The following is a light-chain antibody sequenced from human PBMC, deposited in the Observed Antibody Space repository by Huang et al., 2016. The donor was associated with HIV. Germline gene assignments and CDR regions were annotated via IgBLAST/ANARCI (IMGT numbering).Light chain of an antibody. CDR2: ASS. CDR1: QSITRY. V-gene: IGKV1-39*01. CDR3: QQGYSTPT. Sequence: DIQMTQSPSSLSASVGDRVTITCRASQSITRYLKWYQHKPGKAPELLLYASSSRQSGVPSRFSGSGSGTDFSLTISGLQPEDYATYYCQQGYSTPTFGQGTKVEMK. J-gene: IGKJ1*01.